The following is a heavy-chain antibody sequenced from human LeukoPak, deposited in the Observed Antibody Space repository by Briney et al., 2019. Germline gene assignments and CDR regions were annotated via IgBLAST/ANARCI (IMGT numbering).Heavy chain of an antibody. CDR1: GYSISSGYY. Sequence: SETLSLTCTVSGYSISSGYYWGWIRQPPGKGLEWIGSMYHGGSTYYNPSLRSRVTISIDTSKNHFSLKLSSVTAADTAVYYCARDGSYSGAYMDVWGKGTTVTISS. J-gene: IGHJ6*03. D-gene: IGHD5-12*01. CDR3: ARDGSYSGAYMDV. V-gene: IGHV4-38-2*02. CDR2: MYHGGST.